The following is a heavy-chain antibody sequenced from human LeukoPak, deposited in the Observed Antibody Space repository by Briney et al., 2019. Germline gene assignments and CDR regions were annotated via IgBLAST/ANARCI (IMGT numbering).Heavy chain of an antibody. J-gene: IGHJ4*02. CDR3: AKKGGDYVRAFDY. CDR1: GFTFSSYA. D-gene: IGHD4-17*01. V-gene: IGHV3-23*01. Sequence: GGSLRLSCAASGFTFSSYAMSWVRQAPGKGLEWVSAISGSGGSTYYADSVKGRFTISRDNSKNTLYLQMNSLGAEDTAVYYCAKKGGDYVRAFDYWGQGTLVTASS. CDR2: ISGSGGST.